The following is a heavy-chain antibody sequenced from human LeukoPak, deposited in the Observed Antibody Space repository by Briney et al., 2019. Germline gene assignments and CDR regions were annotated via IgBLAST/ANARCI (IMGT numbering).Heavy chain of an antibody. CDR2: IFPSGGEI. J-gene: IGHJ6*03. CDR1: GFTFSTFA. V-gene: IGHV3-23*01. Sequence: GGSLRLSCAASGFTFSTFAMIWVRQPPGKGLEWVSSIFPSGGEIHYADSVRGRFTISRDNSKSTLSLQMNSLRAEDTAVYYCARGYYYGSGRQYMDVWGKGTTVTISS. D-gene: IGHD3-10*01. CDR3: ARGYYYGSGRQYMDV.